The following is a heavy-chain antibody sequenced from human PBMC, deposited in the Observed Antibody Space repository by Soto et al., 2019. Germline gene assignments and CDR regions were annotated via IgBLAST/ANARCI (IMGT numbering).Heavy chain of an antibody. CDR2: INRDGSST. CDR3: VRTTYFSDSSVYTRFFDY. D-gene: IGHD3-22*01. V-gene: IGHV3-74*03. J-gene: IGHJ4*02. Sequence: EWVSRINRDGSSTTYADSVKGRFTTSRDESKNSVYLQMNSLKTEDTAIYYCVRTTYFSDSSVYTRFFDYWGQGTLVTVSS.